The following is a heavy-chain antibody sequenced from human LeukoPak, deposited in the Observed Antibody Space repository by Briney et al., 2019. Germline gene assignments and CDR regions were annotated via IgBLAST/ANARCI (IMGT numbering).Heavy chain of an antibody. CDR3: ASHCSSTSCYSAPYSFDY. J-gene: IGHJ4*02. CDR2: IHSGGST. Sequence: GGSLRLSCAASGFTVSSNYMSWVRQAPGKGLEWVSVIHSGGSTYYADSVKGRFTISRDNSKNTLYLQMNSLRAEDTAVYYCASHCSSTSCYSAPYSFDYWGQGTLVTVSS. CDR1: GFTVSSNY. V-gene: IGHV3-53*01. D-gene: IGHD2-2*01.